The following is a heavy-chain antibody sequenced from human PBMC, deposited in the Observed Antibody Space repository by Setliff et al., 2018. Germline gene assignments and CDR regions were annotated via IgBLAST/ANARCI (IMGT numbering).Heavy chain of an antibody. Sequence: PSETLSLTCTVSDDSISSRRYYWGWFRQPAGKRLEWIGQIYTSWSTNYNPSFNSRVTISLDTSKNQFSLSLKTVTAADTAVYYCARMNGFQDIDVWGEGTTVTVSS. D-gene: IGHD1-1*01. CDR2: IYTSWST. CDR3: ARMNGFQDIDV. V-gene: IGHV4-61*09. CDR1: DDSISSRRYY. J-gene: IGHJ6*03.